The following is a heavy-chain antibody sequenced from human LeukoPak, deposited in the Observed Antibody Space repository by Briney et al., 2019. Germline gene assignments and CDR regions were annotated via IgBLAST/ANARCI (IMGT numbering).Heavy chain of an antibody. D-gene: IGHD3-9*01. CDR3: ARGRLGGHFNWLPSPPDY. CDR2: ISYNSGTI. J-gene: IGHJ4*02. Sequence: GGSLRLSCAASGFTFSSYSMNWVRQAPGKGLEWLSYISYNSGTISYADSVKGRFTVSRDDAANSQYLQMTSLRAEDTAVYYCARGRLGGHFNWLPSPPDYWGQGTLVTVSS. CDR1: GFTFSSYS. V-gene: IGHV3-48*04.